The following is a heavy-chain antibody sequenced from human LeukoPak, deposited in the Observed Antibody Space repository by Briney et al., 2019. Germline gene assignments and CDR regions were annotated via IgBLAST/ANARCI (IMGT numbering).Heavy chain of an antibody. Sequence: PGGSLRLSCAASGFTFSSYGMHWVRQAPGKGLEWVSAISGSGGSTYYADSAKGRFTISRDNSKNTLYLQMNSLRAEDTAVYYCAKTRRGVTSYFDYWGQGTLVTVSS. V-gene: IGHV3-23*01. CDR1: GFTFSSYG. CDR3: AKTRRGVTSYFDY. J-gene: IGHJ4*02. CDR2: ISGSGGST. D-gene: IGHD2-21*02.